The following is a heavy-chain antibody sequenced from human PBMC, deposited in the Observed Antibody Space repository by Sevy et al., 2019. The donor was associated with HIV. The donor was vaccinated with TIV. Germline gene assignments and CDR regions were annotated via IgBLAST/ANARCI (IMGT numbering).Heavy chain of an antibody. CDR2: ISGSGGST. D-gene: IGHD3-22*01. V-gene: IGHV3-23*01. J-gene: IGHJ4*02. CDR3: AKTAYDSSGYHTLYYFDY. CDR1: GFTFSSYA. Sequence: WGSLRLSCAASGFTFSSYAMSWVRQAPGKGLEWVSAISGSGGSTYYADSVKGRFTISRDNSKNTLYLQMNSLRAEDTAVYYCAKTAYDSSGYHTLYYFDYWGQGTLVTVSS.